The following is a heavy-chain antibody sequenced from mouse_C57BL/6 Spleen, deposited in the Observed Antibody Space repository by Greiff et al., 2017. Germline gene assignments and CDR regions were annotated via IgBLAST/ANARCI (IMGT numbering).Heavy chain of an antibody. CDR3: ARSNAPIRYSMDY. V-gene: IGHV1-82*01. CDR2: IYPGDGDT. CDR1: GYAFSSSW. Sequence: QVQLQQSGPELVKPGASVKISCKASGYAFSSSWMNWVKQRPGKGLEWIGRIYPGDGDTNYNGKFKGKATLTADKSSSKAYLQLISLTSDDSAVYFCARSNAPIRYSMDYWGQGTSVTVSS. J-gene: IGHJ4*01. D-gene: IGHD2-5*01.